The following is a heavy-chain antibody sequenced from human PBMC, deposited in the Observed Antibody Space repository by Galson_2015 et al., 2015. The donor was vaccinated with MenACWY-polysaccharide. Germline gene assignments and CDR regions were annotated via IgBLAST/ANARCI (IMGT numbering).Heavy chain of an antibody. CDR1: GFPFSGYW. J-gene: IGHJ4*02. Sequence: SLRLSCAASGFPFSGYWMTWVRQAPGKGLDWVANINPDGSYKYYAGSMRGRFSISRDNSKNSLYLQINSLTADDTAVYYCARGGLPGAMDFWGQGTLVTVSS. CDR3: ARGGLPGAMDF. CDR2: INPDGSYK. V-gene: IGHV3-7*01. D-gene: IGHD2-2*01.